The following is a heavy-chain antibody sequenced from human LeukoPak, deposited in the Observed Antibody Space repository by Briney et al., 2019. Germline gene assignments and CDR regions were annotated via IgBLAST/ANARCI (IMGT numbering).Heavy chain of an antibody. CDR1: GYNFMDSY. V-gene: IGHV1-2*02. CDR2: VNPIHGGT. J-gene: IGHJ5*01. D-gene: IGHD6-19*01. CDR3: ARAIAVPGSDS. Sequence: ASVKVSCKASGYNFMDSYIHWVRQALGQGLEWVGWVNPIHGGTRSAQKFQDRVSLTTDTSTHTAYMELSGLRPDDTALYFCARAIAVPGSDSWGQGTLVIVSS.